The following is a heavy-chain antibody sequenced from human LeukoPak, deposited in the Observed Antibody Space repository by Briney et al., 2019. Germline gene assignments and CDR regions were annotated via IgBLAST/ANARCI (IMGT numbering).Heavy chain of an antibody. CDR1: GGSISSSSYY. V-gene: IGHV4-39*06. CDR2: IYYSGST. CDR3: ARDYDSKRHIDAFGI. J-gene: IGHJ3*02. Sequence: SETLSLTCTVSGGSISSSSYYWGWIRQPPGKGLEWIGSIYYSGSTYYNPPLKSRVTISVDTSKNQFPLKLSSVTAEDTAVYYCARDYDSKRHIDAFGIWGQGTMVTVSS. D-gene: IGHD3-10*01.